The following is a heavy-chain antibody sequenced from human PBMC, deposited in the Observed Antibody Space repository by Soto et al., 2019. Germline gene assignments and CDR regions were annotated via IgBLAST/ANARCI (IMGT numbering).Heavy chain of an antibody. D-gene: IGHD6-6*01. CDR3: ARARDSYSSSFHFDY. J-gene: IGHJ4*02. CDR1: GFTFSSYG. CDR2: IWYDGSNK. Sequence: VQLVESGGGVVQPGRSLRLSCAASGFTFSSYGMHWVRQAPGKGLEWVAIIWYDGSNKYYADSVKGRFIISRDNSKNTLYLQMNSLRAEDTAVYYCARARDSYSSSFHFDYWGQGTLVTVSS. V-gene: IGHV3-33*01.